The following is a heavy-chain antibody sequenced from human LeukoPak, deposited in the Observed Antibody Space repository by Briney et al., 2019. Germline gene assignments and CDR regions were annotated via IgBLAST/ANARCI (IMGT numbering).Heavy chain of an antibody. D-gene: IGHD1-14*01. J-gene: IGHJ4*02. CDR1: GFTFSDAW. Sequence: GGSLRLSCAASGFTFSDAWMTWVRQAPGKGLEWVGRIRSKTDGGTTDYAVPVKGRFTISRDDSKNTLYLQMNSLKTEDTGVYYCASVSRGSRSDYWGQGTLVTVSS. V-gene: IGHV3-15*01. CDR3: ASVSRGSRSDY. CDR2: IRSKTDGGTT.